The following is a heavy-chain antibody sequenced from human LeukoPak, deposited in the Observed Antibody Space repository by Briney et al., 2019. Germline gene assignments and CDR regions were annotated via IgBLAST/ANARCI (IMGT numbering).Heavy chain of an antibody. CDR1: GYSFTSYW. V-gene: IGHV5-51*01. CDR2: IYPGDSDT. CDR3: ARRNPLTQDAFDI. Sequence: GESLKISCKGSGYSFTSYWIGWVRQMPGRGLEWMGIIYPGDSDTTYSPSFQGQVTISADKSISTAYVQWSSLKASDTAMYYCARRNPLTQDAFDIWGQGTMVTVSS. D-gene: IGHD2-21*02. J-gene: IGHJ3*02.